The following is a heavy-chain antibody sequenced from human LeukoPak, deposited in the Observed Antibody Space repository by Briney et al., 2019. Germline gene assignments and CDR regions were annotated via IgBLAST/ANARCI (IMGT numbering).Heavy chain of an antibody. D-gene: IGHD6-13*01. J-gene: IGHJ6*03. V-gene: IGHV1-46*01. Sequence: ASVKVSCKASGYTFTSYYMHWVRQAPGQGLEWMGIINPSGGSTSYAQKFQGRVTMTRDTSTITVYMELSSLRSEDTAVYYCARDSLERYSGSWYYYYYYMDVWGKGTTVTVSS. CDR1: GYTFTSYY. CDR2: INPSGGST. CDR3: ARDSLERYSGSWYYYYYYMDV.